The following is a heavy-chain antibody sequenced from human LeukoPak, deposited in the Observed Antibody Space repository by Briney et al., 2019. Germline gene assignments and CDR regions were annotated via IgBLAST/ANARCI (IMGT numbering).Heavy chain of an antibody. Sequence: SETLSLTCTVSGGSISSFFWSWIRQPPGKGLEWIASMHYSGDTKYNPSLRSRVSLSIDTSKQQFSLRLSSVTAADTAVYYCARDLELERNRWNYFESWGQGTLVTVSS. J-gene: IGHJ4*02. CDR3: ARDLELERNRWNYFES. CDR2: MHYSGDT. CDR1: GGSISSFF. D-gene: IGHD1-1*01. V-gene: IGHV4-59*01.